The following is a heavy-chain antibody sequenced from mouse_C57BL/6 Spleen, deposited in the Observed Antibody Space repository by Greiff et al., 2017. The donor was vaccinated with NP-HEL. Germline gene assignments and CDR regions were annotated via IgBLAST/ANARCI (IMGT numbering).Heavy chain of an antibody. J-gene: IGHJ1*03. CDR2: ISYSGST. V-gene: IGHV3-1*01. CDR1: GYSFTSGYD. CDR3: AREGSYWYFDV. Sequence: EVKLQESGPGMVKPSQSLSLTCTVTGYSFTSGYDWHWIRHFPGNKLEWMGYISYSGSTNYNPSLKSRISITHDTSKNHFFLKLNSVNTEDTATYDSAREGSYWYFDVWGTGTTVTVSS.